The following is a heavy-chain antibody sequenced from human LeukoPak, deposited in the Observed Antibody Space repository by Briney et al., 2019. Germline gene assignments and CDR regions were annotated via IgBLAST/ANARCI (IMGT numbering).Heavy chain of an antibody. V-gene: IGHV3-7*01. CDR3: ARGRIYDFWSGYPTAFDY. CDR1: GFTFSSYC. Sequence: GGSLRLSCAASGFTFSSYCMSWVRQAPGKGLEWVANIKQDGSDKYYVDSVKGLFTISRDNAKNSLYLQMNSLRAEDTAVYCCARGRIYDFWSGYPTAFDYWGQGTLVTVSS. D-gene: IGHD3-3*01. J-gene: IGHJ4*02. CDR2: IKQDGSDK.